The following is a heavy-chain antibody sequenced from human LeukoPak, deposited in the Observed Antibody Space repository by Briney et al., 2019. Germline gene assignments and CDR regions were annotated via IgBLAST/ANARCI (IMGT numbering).Heavy chain of an antibody. CDR2: ISAYNGNT. Sequence: ASVKVSCKASGYTFTSYGISWVRQAPGQGLEWMGWISAYNGNTNYAQKLQGRVTMTTDTSTSTAYMELMSLRSDDTAVYYCARDFPVILPGGAFDIWGQGTMVTVSS. CDR3: ARDFPVILPGGAFDI. V-gene: IGHV1-18*01. D-gene: IGHD3-16*01. J-gene: IGHJ3*02. CDR1: GYTFTSYG.